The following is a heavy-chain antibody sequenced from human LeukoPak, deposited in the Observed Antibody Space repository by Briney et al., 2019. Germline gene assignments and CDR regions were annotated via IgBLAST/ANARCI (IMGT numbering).Heavy chain of an antibody. J-gene: IGHJ6*03. D-gene: IGHD6-19*01. V-gene: IGHV1-18*04. Sequence: ASVKVSCKASGYTFTSYYMHWVRQAPGQGLEWMGWISAYNGNTNYAQKLQGRVTMATDTSTSTAYMELRSLRSEDTAVYYCARDSEKNYYYYMDVWGKGTTVTISS. CDR1: GYTFTSYY. CDR3: ARDSEKNYYYYMDV. CDR2: ISAYNGNT.